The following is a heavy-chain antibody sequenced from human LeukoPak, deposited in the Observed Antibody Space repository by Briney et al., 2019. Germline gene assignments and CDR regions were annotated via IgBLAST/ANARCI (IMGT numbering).Heavy chain of an antibody. Sequence: GGSLRLSCAASGFTFSTYWMSWVRQAPGKGLEWVANINQDGSEKYYVDSVRGRFTISRDNAKNSLYLQMNSLRAEDTAVYYCARESHRYCSGGSCSDFDYWGQGTLVTVSS. D-gene: IGHD2-15*01. CDR2: INQDGSEK. CDR1: GFTFSTYW. J-gene: IGHJ4*02. V-gene: IGHV3-7*01. CDR3: ARESHRYCSGGSCSDFDY.